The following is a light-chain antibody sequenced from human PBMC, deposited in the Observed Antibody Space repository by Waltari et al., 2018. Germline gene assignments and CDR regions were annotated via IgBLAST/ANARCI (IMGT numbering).Light chain of an antibody. CDR3: SSYTTRDTLV. Sequence: QSALTQPASVSGSPGQAITIPCTGTNGDVGAYDYVSWDQQHPGKAPKLILYAFKNRPSGVSDRFSGSKSGNTASLIISGLQAEDEANYYCSSYTTRDTLVFGGGTELTVL. CDR1: NGDVGAYDY. CDR2: AFK. V-gene: IGLV2-14*03. J-gene: IGLJ2*01.